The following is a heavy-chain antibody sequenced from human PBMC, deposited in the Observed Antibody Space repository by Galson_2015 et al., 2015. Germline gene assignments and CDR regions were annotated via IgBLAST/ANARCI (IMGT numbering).Heavy chain of an antibody. CDR2: INPNNGAT. J-gene: IGHJ4*02. D-gene: IGHD2-2*01. Sequence: SVKVSCKAFGYTFTDYYIHWVRQAPGQGLEWMGWINPNNGATNYAQNFQGWVTMTRGTSITTAYMALSRLTSDDTAVYYCARGRGFCSSNGCHEFDYWGQGTLVTVSS. CDR3: ARGRGFCSSNGCHEFDY. CDR1: GYTFTDYY. V-gene: IGHV1-2*04.